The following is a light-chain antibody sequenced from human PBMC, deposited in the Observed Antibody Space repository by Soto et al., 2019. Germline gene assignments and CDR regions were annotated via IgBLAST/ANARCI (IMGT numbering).Light chain of an antibody. V-gene: IGKV3-15*01. Sequence: EIVMTQSPATLSVSPGERATLSCRASQSISNNLAWYQQRPGQAPRLLIYGASTRATGVPARFSGSGSGTDFTLTISSLEPEDFAVYYCQQCRKWPTTFGQGTRLDIK. CDR1: QSISNN. CDR3: QQCRKWPTT. J-gene: IGKJ5*01. CDR2: GAS.